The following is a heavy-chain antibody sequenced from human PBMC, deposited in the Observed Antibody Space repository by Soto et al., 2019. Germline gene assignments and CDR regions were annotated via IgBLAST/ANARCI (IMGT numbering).Heavy chain of an antibody. CDR1: GGTFRSYA. CDR2: ISPIFGTA. V-gene: IGHV1-69*13. CDR3: ARDSGSGSYYNADH. D-gene: IGHD3-10*01. J-gene: IGHJ4*01. Sequence: SVKVSCKASGGTFRSYANSWVRQAPGRGLEWMGGISPIFGTANYAQKFQGRVPITADESRSTAYMELSSRRSEDTAVYYGARDSGSGSYYNADHWG.